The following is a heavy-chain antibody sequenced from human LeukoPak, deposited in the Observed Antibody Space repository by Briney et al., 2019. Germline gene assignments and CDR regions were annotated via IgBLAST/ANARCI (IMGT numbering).Heavy chain of an antibody. CDR1: GFTFSTYS. CDR2: ITSTSSYI. J-gene: IGHJ6*02. V-gene: IGHV3-21*01. CDR3: AGLYGMDV. Sequence: GGSLRLSCAASGFTFSTYSMNWVRQAPGKGLEWVSSITSTSSYIYYADSVKGRFTISRNNAKNSLYLQMNSLRAEDTAVYYCAGLYGMDVWGQGTTVTVSS.